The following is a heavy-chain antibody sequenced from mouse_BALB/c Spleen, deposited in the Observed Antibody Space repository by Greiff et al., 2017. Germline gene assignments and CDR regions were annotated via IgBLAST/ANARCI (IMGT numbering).Heavy chain of an antibody. D-gene: IGHD1-1*01. CDR1: GFTFSSYG. CDR3: ARSSSYAMDY. Sequence: EVHLVESGGGLVQPGGSLKLSCAASGFTFSSYGMSWVRQTPDKRLELVATINSNGGSTYYPDSVKGRFTISRDNAKNTLYLQMSSLKSEDTAMYYCARSSSYAMDYWGQGTSVTVSS. V-gene: IGHV5-6-3*01. J-gene: IGHJ4*01. CDR2: INSNGGST.